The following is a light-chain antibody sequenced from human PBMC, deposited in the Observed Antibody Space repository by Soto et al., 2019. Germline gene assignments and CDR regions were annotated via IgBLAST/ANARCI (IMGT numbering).Light chain of an antibody. CDR2: SAS. CDR1: QSIGRG. Sequence: ELVMTQSPATLSVSPGERATLSCRASQSIGRGLVWYPQKPGQAPRLLVYSASTRATGIPARFSGSVSGTEFTLTISSLQSEDVSVYYCQEYSNWWTFGQGTKVEIK. CDR3: QEYSNWWT. V-gene: IGKV3-15*01. J-gene: IGKJ1*01.